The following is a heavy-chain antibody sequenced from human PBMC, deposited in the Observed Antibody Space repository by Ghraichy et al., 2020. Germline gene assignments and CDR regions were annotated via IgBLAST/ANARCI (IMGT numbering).Heavy chain of an antibody. Sequence: SEKVSCKASGGTFSSYAISWVRQAPGQGLEWMGGIIPIFGTANYAQKFQGRVTITADESTSTAYMELSSLRSEDTAVYYCARVKRYGIAVADYFDYWGQGTLVTVSS. CDR3: ARVKRYGIAVADYFDY. V-gene: IGHV1-69*13. D-gene: IGHD6-19*01. J-gene: IGHJ4*02. CDR2: IIPIFGTA. CDR1: GGTFSSYA.